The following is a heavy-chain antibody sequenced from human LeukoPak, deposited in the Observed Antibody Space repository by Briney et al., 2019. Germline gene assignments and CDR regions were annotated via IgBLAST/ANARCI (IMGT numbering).Heavy chain of an antibody. J-gene: IGHJ6*03. CDR1: EFTFSNYA. D-gene: IGHD6-13*01. V-gene: IGHV3-7*01. CDR2: IKQDGSEK. Sequence: PGGSLRLSCAASEFTFSNYAMNWVRQAPGKGLEWVANIKQDGSEKYYVDSVKGRFTISRDNAKNSLYLQMNSLRAEDTAVYYCASRYSSSWYYYYYYMDVWGKGTTVTVSS. CDR3: ASRYSSSWYYYYYYMDV.